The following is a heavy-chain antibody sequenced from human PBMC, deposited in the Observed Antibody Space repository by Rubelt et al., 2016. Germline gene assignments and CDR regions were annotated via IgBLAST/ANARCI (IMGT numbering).Heavy chain of an antibody. CDR1: GGSFSGYY. D-gene: IGHD4-17*01. J-gene: IGHJ4*02. CDR2: IDPDGST. Sequence: VQLQESGPGLVKPSETLSLTCAVSGGSFSGYYWSFIRQSPGKRLEWIGEIDPDGSTDYNPSLKSRVIMSIDPSKNHFSLKLTSVTAADTAVYYCVRERATVTTLFDYWGQGTLVTVSS. V-gene: IGHV4-34*10. CDR3: VRERATVTTLFDY.